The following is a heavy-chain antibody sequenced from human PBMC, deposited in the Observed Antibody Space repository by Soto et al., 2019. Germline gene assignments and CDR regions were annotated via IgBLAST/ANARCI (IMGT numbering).Heavy chain of an antibody. CDR2: IYRTGST. V-gene: IGHV4-4*02. Sequence: LTCAVSGGSFTSNNWWTWVRQPPGQGLEWIGEIYRTGSTNYNPSLKSRVTISLDKSENQFSLKVTSLTAADTAVYYCASRDPGTSVDYWGQGTLVSVS. D-gene: IGHD1-7*01. CDR3: ASRDPGTSVDY. CDR1: GGSFTSNNW. J-gene: IGHJ4*02.